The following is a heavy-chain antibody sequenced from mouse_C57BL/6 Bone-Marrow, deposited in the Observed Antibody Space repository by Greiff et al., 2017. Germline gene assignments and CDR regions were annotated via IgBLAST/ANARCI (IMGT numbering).Heavy chain of an antibody. CDR2: IDPENGDT. CDR1: GFNIKDDY. V-gene: IGHV14-4*01. CDR3: TTFDGYYVAWFAY. J-gene: IGHJ3*01. Sequence: VQLKQSGAELVRPGASVKLSCTASGFNIKDDYMHWVKQRPEQGLEWIGWIDPENGDTEYASKFQGKATITADTSSNTAYLQLSSLTSEDPAVYYCTTFDGYYVAWFAYWGQGTLVTVSA. D-gene: IGHD2-3*01.